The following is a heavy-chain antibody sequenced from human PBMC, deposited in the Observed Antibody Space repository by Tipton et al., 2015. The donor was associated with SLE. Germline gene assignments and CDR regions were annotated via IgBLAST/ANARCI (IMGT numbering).Heavy chain of an antibody. CDR2: IYTSGST. D-gene: IGHD3-10*01. J-gene: IGHJ4*02. V-gene: IGHV4-4*07. CDR3: ARGSPVWFRELYYFDY. Sequence: TLSLTCTVSGGSISSYYWSWIRQPAGKGLEWIGRIYTSGSTNYNPSLKSRGTMSVDTSKNQFSLKLSSVTAADTAVYYCARGSPVWFRELYYFDYWGQGTLVTVPS. CDR1: GGSISSYY.